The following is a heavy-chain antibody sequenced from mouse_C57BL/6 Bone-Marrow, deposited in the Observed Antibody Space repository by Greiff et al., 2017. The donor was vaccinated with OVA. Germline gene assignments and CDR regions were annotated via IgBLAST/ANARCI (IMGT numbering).Heavy chain of an antibody. CDR3: TIYGYGGDWYFDV. V-gene: IGHV1-5*01. CDR2: IYPGNSDT. Sequence: VQLQQSGTVLARPGASVKMSCKTSGYTFTSYWMHWVKQRPGQGLEWIGAIYPGNSDTSYNQKFKGKAKLTAVTSASTAYMELSSLTNEDSAVYYCTIYGYGGDWYFDVWGTGTTVTVSS. D-gene: IGHD2-2*01. CDR1: GYTFTSYW. J-gene: IGHJ1*03.